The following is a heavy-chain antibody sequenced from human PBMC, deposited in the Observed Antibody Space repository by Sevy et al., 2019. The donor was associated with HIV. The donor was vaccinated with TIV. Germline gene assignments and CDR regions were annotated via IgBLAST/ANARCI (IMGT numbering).Heavy chain of an antibody. CDR1: GGSFSGYY. D-gene: IGHD3-16*02. CDR2: INHSGST. Sequence: SETLSLTCAVYGGSFSGYYWSWIRQPPGKGLEWIGEINHSGSTNYNPSLKSRVTISVDTSRNQFSLKLSSLTAADTAVYYCARVETRNDYVWGSYRDTDPLVDYWGQGTLVTVSS. CDR3: ARVETRNDYVWGSYRDTDPLVDY. V-gene: IGHV4-34*01. J-gene: IGHJ4*02.